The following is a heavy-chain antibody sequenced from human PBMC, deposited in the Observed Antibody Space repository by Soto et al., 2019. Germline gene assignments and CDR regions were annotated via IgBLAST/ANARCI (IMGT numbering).Heavy chain of an antibody. V-gene: IGHV3-15*01. D-gene: IGHD2-15*01. J-gene: IGHJ6*02. CDR1: GVTFSNAW. Sequence: GGSLRLSCAASGVTFSNAWMSWVRQAPGKGLEWVGRIKSKTDGGTTDYAAPVKGRFTISRDDSKNTLYLQMNSLKTEDTAVYYCTTDCSGGSCYSEGYYYYGMDVWGQGTTVTVSS. CDR2: IKSKTDGGTT. CDR3: TTDCSGGSCYSEGYYYYGMDV.